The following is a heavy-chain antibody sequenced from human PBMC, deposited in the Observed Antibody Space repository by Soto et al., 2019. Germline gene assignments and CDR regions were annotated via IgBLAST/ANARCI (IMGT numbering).Heavy chain of an antibody. J-gene: IGHJ3*02. CDR3: AREWGRYGGNGDAFDI. CDR1: GYTFTSYY. CDR2: INPSGGST. Sequence: ASVKVSCKASGYTFTSYYMHWVRQAPGQGLEWMGIINPSGGSTSYAQKSQGRVTMTRDTSTSTVYMELSSLRSEDTAVYYCAREWGRYGGNGDAFDIWGQGTMVTVSS. V-gene: IGHV1-46*01. D-gene: IGHD4-17*01.